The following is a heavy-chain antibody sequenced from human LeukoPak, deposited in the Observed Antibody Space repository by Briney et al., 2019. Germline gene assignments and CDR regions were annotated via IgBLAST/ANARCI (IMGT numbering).Heavy chain of an antibody. CDR2: IYYSRST. Sequence: SETLSLTCTVSGGSISSYYWSWIRQPPGKGLEWIGHIYYSRSTNYNPSLKSRVTISVDTSKNQFSLKLSSVTAADTAVYYCARGALRRELLRGLDYYYYMDVWGKGTTVTISS. CDR3: ARGALRRELLRGLDYYYYMDV. D-gene: IGHD1-26*01. V-gene: IGHV4-59*01. J-gene: IGHJ6*03. CDR1: GGSISSYY.